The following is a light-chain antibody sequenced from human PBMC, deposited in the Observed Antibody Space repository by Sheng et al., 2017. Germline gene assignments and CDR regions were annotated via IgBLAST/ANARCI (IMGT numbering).Light chain of an antibody. V-gene: IGKV3-20*01. J-gene: IGKJ2*01. Sequence: EIVLTQSPGTLSLSPGERATLSCRASQSVSSTSLAWYQQKPGQAPRLLIYGVSSRATGIPDRFSGSGSGTDFTLTISRLEPEDFAVYYCQQFSYWPLTFGQGT. CDR3: QQFSYWPLT. CDR2: GVS. CDR1: QSVSSTS.